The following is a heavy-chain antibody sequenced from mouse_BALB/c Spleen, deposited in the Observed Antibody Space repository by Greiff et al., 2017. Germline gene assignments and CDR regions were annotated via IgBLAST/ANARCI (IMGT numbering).Heavy chain of an antibody. CDR1: GYSITSDYA. CDR2: ISYSGST. Sequence: EVKLMESGPGLVKPSQSLSLTCTVTGYSITSDYAWNWIRQVPGNKLEWMGYISYSGSTSYNPSLKSRISITRDTSKNQFFLQLNSVTTEDTATYYCARYYGYDVGSLDYWGQGTSVTVSS. V-gene: IGHV3-2*02. D-gene: IGHD2-14*01. CDR3: ARYYGYDVGSLDY. J-gene: IGHJ4*01.